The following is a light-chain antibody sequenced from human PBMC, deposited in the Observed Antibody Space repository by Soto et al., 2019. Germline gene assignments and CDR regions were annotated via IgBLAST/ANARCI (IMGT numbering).Light chain of an antibody. CDR3: QQYCRTPYT. V-gene: IGKV4-1*01. CDR2: LAS. Sequence: DIVMTQSPDSLAVSLGERATINCKSSQSVLYSSNNNNYLAWYQQKPGQPPNLLIYLASTRESGVPDRFSGSGSGTDFTLTISSLQAEDVAIYYCQQYCRTPYTFGQGTKLEI. CDR1: QSVLYSSNNNNY. J-gene: IGKJ2*01.